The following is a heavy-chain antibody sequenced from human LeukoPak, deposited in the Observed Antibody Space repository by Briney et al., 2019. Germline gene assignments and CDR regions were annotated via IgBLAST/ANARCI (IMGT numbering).Heavy chain of an antibody. CDR1: GYTFTGYY. D-gene: IGHD5-12*01. CDR3: ARVLVATVGGLLFDY. Sequence: ASVKVSCKASGYTFTGYYMNWVRQAPGQGLEWMGWINPNSGGTNYAQKFQGRVTMTRDTSISTAYMELSRLRSDDTAVYYCARVLVATVGGLLFDYWGQGTLVTVSS. V-gene: IGHV1-2*02. J-gene: IGHJ4*02. CDR2: INPNSGGT.